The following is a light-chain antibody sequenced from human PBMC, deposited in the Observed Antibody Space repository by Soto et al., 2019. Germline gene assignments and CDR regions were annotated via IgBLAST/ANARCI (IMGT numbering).Light chain of an antibody. CDR2: AAS. CDR1: QSISSY. Sequence: TQSPLSLPVTLGRPASISCRSSQSISSYLNWYQQKPGKAPKLLIYAASSLQSGVPSRFSGSGSGTDFTLTISSLQPEDFATYYCQQSYSTRITFGQGTRLEIK. V-gene: IGKV1-39*01. J-gene: IGKJ5*01. CDR3: QQSYSTRIT.